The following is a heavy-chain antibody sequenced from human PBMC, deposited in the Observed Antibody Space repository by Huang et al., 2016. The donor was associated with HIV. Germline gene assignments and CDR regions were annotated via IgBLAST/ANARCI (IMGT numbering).Heavy chain of an antibody. CDR3: ARERMMSWLDDHDAFDI. J-gene: IGHJ3*02. Sequence: QVQLQQWGAGLLKPSETLSLTCAVYGGSFSGYYWSWIRQSPGKGREWIGEIKHSGSTNYNTSLKSRLTRSVDTAKNQFSLKLSSVTAADTAVYYCARERMMSWLDDHDAFDIWGQGTMVTVSS. V-gene: IGHV4-34*01. CDR1: GGSFSGYY. CDR2: IKHSGST. D-gene: IGHD1-1*01.